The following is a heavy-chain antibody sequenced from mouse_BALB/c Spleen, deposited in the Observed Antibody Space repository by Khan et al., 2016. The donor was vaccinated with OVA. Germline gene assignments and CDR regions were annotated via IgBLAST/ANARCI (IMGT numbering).Heavy chain of an antibody. V-gene: IGHV1-20*01. Sequence: VQLQQSGPELVKPGASVKISCKASGYSFTGYFMNWVMQSHGKSLEWIGRINPYIGETFYNQKFKGKATLTVDESSSTAYMQLRSLTSEDSAVYYCTRIYRSDFGYWGQSTTRTVPS. CDR1: GYSFTGYF. CDR3: TRIYRSDFGY. D-gene: IGHD1-1*01. J-gene: IGHJ2*01. CDR2: INPYIGET.